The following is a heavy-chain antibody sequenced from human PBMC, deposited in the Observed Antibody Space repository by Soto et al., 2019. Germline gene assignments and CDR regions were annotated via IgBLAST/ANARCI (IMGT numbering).Heavy chain of an antibody. CDR3: ARDPALLVVIPRGDAFDI. CDR2: ISHDGSNR. Sequence: GGSLRLSRAASGFTFSSYGMHWVRQAPGKGLEWVAVISHDGSNRYYADSVKGRFTISRDNSKNTLYLQMNSLRAEDTAVYYCARDPALLVVIPRGDAFDIWGQGTMVTVS. D-gene: IGHD3-22*01. V-gene: IGHV3-30*03. CDR1: GFTFSSYG. J-gene: IGHJ3*02.